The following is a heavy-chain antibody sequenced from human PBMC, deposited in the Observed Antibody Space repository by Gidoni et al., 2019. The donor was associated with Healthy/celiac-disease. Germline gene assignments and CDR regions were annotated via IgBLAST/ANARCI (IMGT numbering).Heavy chain of an antibody. CDR3: ARGGNYYDSSGYYYVDY. CDR1: GGTFSSYA. D-gene: IGHD3-22*01. J-gene: IGHJ4*02. CDR2: IIPIFGTA. V-gene: IGHV1-69*01. Sequence: QVQLVQSGAEVKKPGSSLKVSCKASGGTFSSYAISWVRQAPGQGLEWMGGIIPIFGTANHAQKFQGRVTITADESTSTAYMELSSLRSEDTAVYYCARGGNYYDSSGYYYVDYWGQGTLVTVSS.